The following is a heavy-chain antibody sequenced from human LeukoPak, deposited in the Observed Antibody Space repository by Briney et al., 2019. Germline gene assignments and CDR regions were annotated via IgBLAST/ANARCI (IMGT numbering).Heavy chain of an antibody. CDR2: ISGSGGST. CDR1: GFTFSSYA. V-gene: IGHV3-23*01. D-gene: IGHD5-18*01. Sequence: GGSLRLSCAPSGFTFSSYAMSWVRQAPGKGVEWVSAISGSGGSTYYADSVKGRFTISRDNSKNTLYLQMNSLRAEDTAVYYCAKGLAQLWFYWGQGTLVTVSS. CDR3: AKGLAQLWFY. J-gene: IGHJ4*02.